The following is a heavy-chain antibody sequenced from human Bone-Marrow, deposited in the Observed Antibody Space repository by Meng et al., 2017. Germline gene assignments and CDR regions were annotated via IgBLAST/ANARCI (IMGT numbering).Heavy chain of an antibody. CDR3: ARNDFWSGYYSGDV. V-gene: IGHV4-59*01. D-gene: IGHD3-3*01. Sequence: SETLSLTCTVSGGSISSYYWSWIRQPPGKGLEWIGYIYYSGSTNYNPSLKSRVTISVDTSKNQFSLKLSSVTAADTAVYYCARNDFWSGYYSGDVWGQGTTVTVSS. CDR2: IYYSGST. CDR1: GGSISSYY. J-gene: IGHJ6*02.